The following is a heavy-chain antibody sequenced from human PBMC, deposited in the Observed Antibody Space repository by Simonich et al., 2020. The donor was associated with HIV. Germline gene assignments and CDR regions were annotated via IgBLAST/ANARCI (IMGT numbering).Heavy chain of an antibody. CDR1: GYNFPNYW. Sequence: EVQLVQSGAAVKKPGESLKISCKGSGYNFPNYWIGWVRQMPGKGLEWMGIIYPCDSDTTYSPSFQGQVTISADKSISTAYLQWSSLKASDTAMYYCVRRMAGTDAFDIWGQGTMVTVSS. CDR3: VRRMAGTDAFDI. V-gene: IGHV5-51*03. J-gene: IGHJ3*02. CDR2: IYPCDSDT. D-gene: IGHD6-19*01.